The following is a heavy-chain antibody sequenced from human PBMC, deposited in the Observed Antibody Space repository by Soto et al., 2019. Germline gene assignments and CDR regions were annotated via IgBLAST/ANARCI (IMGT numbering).Heavy chain of an antibody. CDR3: AKGGYTSPFDY. Sequence: GGSLRLSCAASGFTFSSYAMSWVRQAPGKGLEWVSAISGSGGSTYYADSVKGRFTISRDNSMNTLFLHMSSLRTEGTAIYYCAKGGYTSPFDYWGLGTLVTVSS. J-gene: IGHJ4*02. V-gene: IGHV3-23*01. D-gene: IGHD5-12*01. CDR1: GFTFSSYA. CDR2: ISGSGGST.